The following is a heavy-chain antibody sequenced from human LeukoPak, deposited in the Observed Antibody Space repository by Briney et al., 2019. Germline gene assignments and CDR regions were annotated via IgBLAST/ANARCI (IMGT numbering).Heavy chain of an antibody. D-gene: IGHD1-26*01. CDR1: GYTFTSYA. J-gene: IGHJ4*02. V-gene: IGHV1-3*01. Sequence: ASVTVSCKASGYTFTSYAMHWVRQAPGQRLEWMGWINAGNGNTKYSQKFQGRVTITRDTSASTAYMELSSLRSEDTAVYYCARPTRYSGSYSAFDYWGQGTLVTVSS. CDR3: ARPTRYSGSYSAFDY. CDR2: INAGNGNT.